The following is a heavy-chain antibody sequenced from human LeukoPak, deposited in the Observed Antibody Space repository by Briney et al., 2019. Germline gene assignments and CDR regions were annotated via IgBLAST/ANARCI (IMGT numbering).Heavy chain of an antibody. Sequence: SETLSLTCAVSGGSISSSNWWSWVRQPPGKGLEWIGEIYHSGSTNYNPSLKSRVTISVDKSKNQFSLKLSSVTAADTAVYYCARGRGYSYGYYFDCWGQGTLVTVSS. V-gene: IGHV4-4*02. J-gene: IGHJ4*02. D-gene: IGHD5-18*01. CDR3: ARGRGYSYGYYFDC. CDR1: GGSISSSNW. CDR2: IYHSGST.